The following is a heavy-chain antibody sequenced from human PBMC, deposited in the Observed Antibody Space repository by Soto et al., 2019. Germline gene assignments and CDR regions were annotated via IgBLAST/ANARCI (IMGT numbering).Heavy chain of an antibody. CDR3: AHRSSLALYGTNGYFFDY. CDR1: GFSLSTTGEG. D-gene: IGHD2-8*01. V-gene: IGHV2-5*01. CDR2: IYWNDDN. Sequence: SGPTLVNPRQTLTLTCVFSGFSLSTTGEGVAWIRQPPGKALEWLALIYWNDDNRYSPSLKSRLTVTKDTSKNRVVLTMTNIDPVYTPTYFCAHRSSLALYGTNGYFFDYWGQCLLVTVSS. J-gene: IGHJ4*02.